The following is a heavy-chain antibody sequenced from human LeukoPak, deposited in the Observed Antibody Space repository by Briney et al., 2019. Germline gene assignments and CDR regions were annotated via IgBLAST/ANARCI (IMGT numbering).Heavy chain of an antibody. V-gene: IGHV3-23*01. CDR3: AKDTQLVRGNFDY. CDR2: ISGSGGST. J-gene: IGHJ4*02. Sequence: GGSLGLSCVASGFTFSSYAMSWVRQAPGKGLEWVSTISGSGGSTYNADSVRGRFTISRDNSKNTLYLQMNSLRAEDTAVYYCAKDTQLVRGNFDYWGQGTLVTVSS. D-gene: IGHD6-13*01. CDR1: GFTFSSYA.